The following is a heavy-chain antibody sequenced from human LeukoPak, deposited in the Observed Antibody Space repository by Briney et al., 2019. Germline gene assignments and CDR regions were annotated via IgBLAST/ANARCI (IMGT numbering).Heavy chain of an antibody. J-gene: IGHJ4*02. D-gene: IGHD4-11*01. Sequence: PSETLSPTCNVSGGSISGYHWSWIRQPPGKGLEWLGYIYYSGSSNYNPSLKGRVTISVDTSKNQFSLKLSSVTAADTAVYYCARTRVTSRYFDYWGQGTLVTVSS. V-gene: IGHV4-59*01. CDR1: GGSISGYH. CDR2: IYYSGSS. CDR3: ARTRVTSRYFDY.